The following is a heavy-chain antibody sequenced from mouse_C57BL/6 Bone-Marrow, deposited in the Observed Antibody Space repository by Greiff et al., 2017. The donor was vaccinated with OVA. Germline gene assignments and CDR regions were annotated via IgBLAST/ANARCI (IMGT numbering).Heavy chain of an antibody. D-gene: IGHD1-1*01. CDR2: IFIGNGYT. CDR3: ARATVVATPFDY. Sequence: VPLKESGAELVRPGSSVKMSCKTSGYTFTSYGINWVKQRPGQGLEWVGYIFIGNGYTEYNEKFKGKATLTSDTSSSTAYMPLSSLTSEDSAIYFCARATVVATPFDYWGQGTTLTVSS. V-gene: IGHV1-58*01. J-gene: IGHJ2*01. CDR1: GYTFTSYG.